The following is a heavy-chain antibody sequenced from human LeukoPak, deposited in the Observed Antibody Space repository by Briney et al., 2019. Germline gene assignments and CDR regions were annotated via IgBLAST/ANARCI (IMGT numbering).Heavy chain of an antibody. Sequence: GGSLRLSCAASGFTFSSYAMSWVRQAPGKGLEWVSAISGSGGSTYYADSVKGRFTISRDNSKNTLYLQMNSLRAEDTAVYYCAKFVGYDFSSGYSPSLGYYYYMDVWGKGTTVTVSS. CDR1: GFTFSSYA. CDR2: ISGSGGST. J-gene: IGHJ6*03. V-gene: IGHV3-23*01. CDR3: AKFVGYDFSSGYSPSLGYYYYMDV. D-gene: IGHD3-3*01.